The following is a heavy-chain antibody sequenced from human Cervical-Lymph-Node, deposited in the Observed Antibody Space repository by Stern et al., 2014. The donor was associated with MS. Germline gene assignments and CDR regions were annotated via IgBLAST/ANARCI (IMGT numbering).Heavy chain of an antibody. J-gene: IGHJ4*02. Sequence: QVQLQESGPGLVKPSETLSLTCIVSGGSVSSVRHYWSWLRQAPGRGLEWIGYIYYSGRTYDNPSLKSRVTISVDTSKNQFSLKVMSVTAADTAMYYCAREGTTMIDQWGQGTLVTVSS. CDR3: AREGTTMIDQ. CDR1: GGSVSSVRHY. V-gene: IGHV4-61*01. CDR2: IYYSGRT. D-gene: IGHD1-1*01.